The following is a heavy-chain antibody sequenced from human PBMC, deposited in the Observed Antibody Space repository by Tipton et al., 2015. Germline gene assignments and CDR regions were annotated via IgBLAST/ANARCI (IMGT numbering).Heavy chain of an antibody. CDR1: GFTFANYD. Sequence: SLRLPCAASGFTFANYDMYWVRQAPGKGLEWVSGIRRSVDDTYYPDSVKGRFTISRDNSKNTLYLQMNSLRAEDTAVYFCAKDHGYGSGSYLGGDYYYYAMDVWGQGTTVIVSS. CDR2: IRRSVDDT. V-gene: IGHV3-23*01. J-gene: IGHJ6*02. D-gene: IGHD3-10*01. CDR3: AKDHGYGSGSYLGGDYYYYAMDV.